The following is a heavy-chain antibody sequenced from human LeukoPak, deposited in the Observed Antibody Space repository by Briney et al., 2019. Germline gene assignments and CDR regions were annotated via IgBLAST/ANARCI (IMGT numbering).Heavy chain of an antibody. CDR1: GFTFSDYY. J-gene: IGHJ6*02. Sequence: GGSLRLSCAASGFTFSDYYMSWIRQAPGKGLEWVSYISSSGSTIYYADSVKGRFTISRDNAKNSLYLQMNSLRAEDTAVYYCASPKTGTTDYYYYGMDVWGQGTTVTVSS. V-gene: IGHV3-11*04. CDR2: ISSSGSTI. D-gene: IGHD1-7*01. CDR3: ASPKTGTTDYYYYGMDV.